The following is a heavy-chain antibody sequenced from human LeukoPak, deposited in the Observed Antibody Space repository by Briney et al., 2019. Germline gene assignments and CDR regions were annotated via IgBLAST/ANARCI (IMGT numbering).Heavy chain of an antibody. D-gene: IGHD5-12*01. Sequence: GGSLRLSCAASDLTFGDYALSWVRQAPGKGLEWVALIRNEAFGGTTEYAASVEGRFSISRDHSNAYLQMNRLQTEDTAVYYCTRGGIVATIGYGMDVWGQGTTVTVS. CDR1: DLTFGDYA. CDR3: TRGGIVATIGYGMDV. V-gene: IGHV3-49*04. CDR2: IRNEAFGGTT. J-gene: IGHJ6*02.